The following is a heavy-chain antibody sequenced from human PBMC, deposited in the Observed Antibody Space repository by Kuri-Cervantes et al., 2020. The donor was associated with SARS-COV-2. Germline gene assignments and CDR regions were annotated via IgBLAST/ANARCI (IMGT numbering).Heavy chain of an antibody. V-gene: IGHV3-7*01. Sequence: ETLSLTCADSGFTFSSYSMNWVRQAPGKGLEWVANIKPDGSEKNYVDSVKGRFTISRDNAKNSLYLQTNSLRVEDTAVYYCAKSGRQYDVWGQGTMVTVSS. CDR3: AKSGRQYDV. CDR1: GFTFSSYS. J-gene: IGHJ3*01. D-gene: IGHD3-10*01. CDR2: IKPDGSEK.